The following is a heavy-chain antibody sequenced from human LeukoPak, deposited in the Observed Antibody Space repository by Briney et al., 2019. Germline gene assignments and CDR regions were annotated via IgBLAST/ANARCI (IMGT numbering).Heavy chain of an antibody. CDR1: GYTFTGYY. Sequence: VSVKVSCKASGYTFTGYYMHWVRQAPGQGLEWMGWINPNTGGTNYAQKFQGRVTMTRDTSISIVYMELSRLRSDDTAVYYCAREVHDYVWGSQHDALDIWGQGTMVTVSS. D-gene: IGHD3-16*01. CDR2: INPNTGGT. V-gene: IGHV1-2*02. CDR3: AREVHDYVWGSQHDALDI. J-gene: IGHJ3*02.